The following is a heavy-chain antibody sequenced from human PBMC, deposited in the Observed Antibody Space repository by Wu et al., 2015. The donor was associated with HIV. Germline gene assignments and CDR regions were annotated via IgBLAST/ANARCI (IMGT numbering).Heavy chain of an antibody. D-gene: IGHD6-19*01. V-gene: IGHV1-69*05. J-gene: IGHJ4*02. CDR3: ASPRSPGYSSAWPTYFDY. Sequence: QVQLVQSGAEVRKPGSSVKVSCKASGGTLSTFAISWVRQAPGQGLEWMGGIIPLFGTSRYAQNFQGRVAITTDESTSTAYMELRSLRSEDTAVYYCASPRSPGYSSAWPTYFDYWGQGTLVTVSS. CDR2: IIPLFGTS. CDR1: GGTLSTFA.